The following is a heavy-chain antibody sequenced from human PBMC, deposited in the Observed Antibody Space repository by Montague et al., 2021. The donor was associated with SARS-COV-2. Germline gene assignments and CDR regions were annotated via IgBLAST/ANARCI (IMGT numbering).Heavy chain of an antibody. J-gene: IGHJ5*02. CDR1: EFTFSDYS. D-gene: IGHD6-13*01. V-gene: IGHV3-21*06. CDR3: VRDRTQLRGSSSWYH. CDR2: ISASGSYI. Sequence: SLRLSCAASEFTFSDYSMNWVRQAPGKGLEWVASISASGSYIYYADSLNGRFTISRDNAKNSVYLQMSSLRVEDTAVYYCVRDRTQLRGSSSWYHWGQGTLVTVSS.